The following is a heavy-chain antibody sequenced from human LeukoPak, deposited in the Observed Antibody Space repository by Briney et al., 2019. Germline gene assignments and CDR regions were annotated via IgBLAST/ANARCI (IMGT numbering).Heavy chain of an antibody. Sequence: PSETLSLTCAVYGGSFSGYYWSWIRQPPGKGLEWLGEINHSGSTNYNPSLKSRVTISVDTSKNQFSLKLSSVTAADTAVYYCARSHPTYYYDSSGYLDWGQGTLVTVSS. CDR2: INHSGST. CDR1: GGSFSGYY. D-gene: IGHD3-22*01. J-gene: IGHJ4*02. CDR3: ARSHPTYYYDSSGYLD. V-gene: IGHV4-34*01.